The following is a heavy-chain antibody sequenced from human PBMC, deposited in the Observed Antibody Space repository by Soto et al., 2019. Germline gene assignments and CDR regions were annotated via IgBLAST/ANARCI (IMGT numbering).Heavy chain of an antibody. Sequence: PGGSLRLSCAASGSALRTHGMHWVRQAPGKWLEWVAVIWGDESKKYYADSVKGRFTISKDNSKNTLFLQINTLRVEDTAVYYCARGAVSAGDFDYWGQGXLVTVSS. CDR3: ARGAVSAGDFDY. CDR1: GSALRTHG. D-gene: IGHD2-8*01. V-gene: IGHV3-33*01. J-gene: IGHJ4*02. CDR2: IWGDESKK.